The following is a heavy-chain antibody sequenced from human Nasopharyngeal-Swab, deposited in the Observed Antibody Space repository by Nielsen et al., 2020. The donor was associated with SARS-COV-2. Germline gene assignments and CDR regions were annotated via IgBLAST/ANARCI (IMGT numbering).Heavy chain of an antibody. CDR1: GFTFSDYY. V-gene: IGHV3-23*01. Sequence: GESLKISCAASGFTFSDYYMSWIRQAPGKGLEWVSAIDGSGGTTYYADSVKGRFTISRDNSKNTLYLQMNSLRAEDTAVYYCAKDRENWHNVLRVSFDPWGQGTLVTVSS. D-gene: IGHD2-8*01. CDR3: AKDRENWHNVLRVSFDP. J-gene: IGHJ5*02. CDR2: IDGSGGTT.